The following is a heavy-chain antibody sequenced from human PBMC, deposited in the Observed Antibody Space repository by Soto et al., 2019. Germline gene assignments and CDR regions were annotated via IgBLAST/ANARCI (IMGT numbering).Heavy chain of an antibody. CDR2: ISYDGSNR. Sequence: GGSLRLSCAASGFTFDTYGMHRVRQAPGKGLEWVAVISYDGSNRYYADSVKGRFTISRDNSKNTLYLQMNSLRSEDTAVYYCAKDHIVAAAPGYWGQGTLVTVSS. CDR3: AKDHIVAAAPGY. J-gene: IGHJ4*02. V-gene: IGHV3-30*18. CDR1: GFTFDTYG. D-gene: IGHD2-2*01.